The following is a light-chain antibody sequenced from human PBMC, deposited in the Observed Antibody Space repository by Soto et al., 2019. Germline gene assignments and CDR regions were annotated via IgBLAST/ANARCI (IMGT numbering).Light chain of an antibody. Sequence: QSALTQPASVSGSPGQSITISCTGTSSDVGVYNYVSWYQHHPGKVPKLMIYDVTKRPSGVSNRFSGSKSGNTASLTISGLQAEDEADYYCSSYTSSATLVFGGGTKVTVL. CDR3: SSYTSSATLV. J-gene: IGLJ2*01. CDR1: SSDVGVYNY. CDR2: DVT. V-gene: IGLV2-14*03.